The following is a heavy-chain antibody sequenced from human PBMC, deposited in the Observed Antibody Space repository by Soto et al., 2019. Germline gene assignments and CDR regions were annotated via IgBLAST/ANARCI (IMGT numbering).Heavy chain of an antibody. CDR3: ARLILWFGELSLFDY. CDR2: IYYSGST. Sequence: SETLSLTCAVSGGSISSGGYSWSWIWQPPGKGLEWIGYIYYSGSTNYNPSLKSRVTISVDTSKNQFSLKLSSVTAADTAVYYCARLILWFGELSLFDYWGQGTLVTVSS. D-gene: IGHD3-10*01. J-gene: IGHJ4*02. V-gene: IGHV4-61*08. CDR1: GGSISSGGYS.